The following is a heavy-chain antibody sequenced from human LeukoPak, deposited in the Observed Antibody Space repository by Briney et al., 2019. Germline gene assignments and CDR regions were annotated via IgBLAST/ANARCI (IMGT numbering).Heavy chain of an antibody. D-gene: IGHD6-13*01. J-gene: IGHJ4*02. CDR1: GGSISSYY. Sequence: KPSETLSLSCTVSGGSISSYYWSWIRQPPGKGLEWIGCIYYTGSTNYNPSLKSRVTISVDTPKNQFSLKLSSVTAADTAVYYCARGLSSSWYSFDYWGQGTLVTVSS. CDR3: ARGLSSSWYSFDY. V-gene: IGHV4-59*01. CDR2: IYYTGST.